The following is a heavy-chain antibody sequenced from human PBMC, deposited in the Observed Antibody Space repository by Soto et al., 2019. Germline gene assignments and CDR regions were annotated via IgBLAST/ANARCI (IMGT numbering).Heavy chain of an antibody. Sequence: GGSLRLSCXGSEFTFSSYWMHWVRQVPGKGLVWVSRMNEDGSTTDYADSVKGRFTISRDNARNTLYLQMNGLRAEDTAVYYCARDLSGRADVWGQGTTVTVSS. V-gene: IGHV3-74*01. CDR2: MNEDGSTT. CDR3: ARDLSGRADV. J-gene: IGHJ6*02. D-gene: IGHD3-10*01. CDR1: EFTFSSYW.